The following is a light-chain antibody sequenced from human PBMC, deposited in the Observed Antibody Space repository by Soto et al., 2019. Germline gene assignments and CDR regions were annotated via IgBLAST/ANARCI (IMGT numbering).Light chain of an antibody. CDR2: AAS. V-gene: IGKV1-39*01. CDR1: QTISRY. J-gene: IGKJ1*01. Sequence: DIQMTQSPSSLSASVGDRVTITCRSGQTISRYLSWYQQKPGKAPNLLIYAASSLQSGVPSKFSGSGSGTDFTLTISSLQPEDFATYYCQQSYSIPWTFCQVTKVDTK. CDR3: QQSYSIPWT.